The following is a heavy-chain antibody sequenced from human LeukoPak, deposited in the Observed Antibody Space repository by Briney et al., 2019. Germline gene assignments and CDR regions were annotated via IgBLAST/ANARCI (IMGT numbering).Heavy chain of an antibody. J-gene: IGHJ5*01. Sequence: SETLSLTCNVSVCSIGSYYWTWLRQPPGRGLEWIGYIYYSGSTNYNPSLDSRVSISVDTSKNQFSLRLSSVTAADSAIYYCARGRARDGSYPWFDSWGQGTLVTVSS. CDR1: VCSIGSYY. CDR2: IYYSGST. D-gene: IGHD3-10*01. CDR3: ARGRARDGSYPWFDS. V-gene: IGHV4-59*01.